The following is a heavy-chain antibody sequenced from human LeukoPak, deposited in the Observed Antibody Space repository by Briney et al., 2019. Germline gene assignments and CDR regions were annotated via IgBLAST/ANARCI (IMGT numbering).Heavy chain of an antibody. CDR3: ARHSNSRGYYYYYYMDV. V-gene: IGHV4-30-2*03. J-gene: IGHJ6*03. CDR2: IYHSGST. D-gene: IGHD6-19*01. CDR1: GGSISSGGYY. Sequence: SQTLSLTCTVSGGSISSGGYYWSWIRQPPGKGLEWIGYIYHSGSTYYNPSLKSRVTISVDTSKNQFSLKLSSVTAADTAVYYCARHSNSRGYYYYYYMDVWGKGTTVTVSS.